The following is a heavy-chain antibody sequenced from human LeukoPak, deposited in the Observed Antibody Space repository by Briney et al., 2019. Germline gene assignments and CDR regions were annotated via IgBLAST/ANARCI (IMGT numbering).Heavy chain of an antibody. CDR2: ISWNSGLI. V-gene: IGHV3-9*01. CDR3: AKDRTATPDAFDI. CDR1: AFTFGDYA. J-gene: IGHJ3*02. Sequence: PPGRSLRLSCVASAFTFGDYAMHWVRQAPGKGLEWVSGISWNSGLIGYADSVKGRFTISRDNTKNSLYLQMNSLRTEDTALYYCAKDRTATPDAFDIWAKGQWSPSLQ. D-gene: IGHD2-15*01.